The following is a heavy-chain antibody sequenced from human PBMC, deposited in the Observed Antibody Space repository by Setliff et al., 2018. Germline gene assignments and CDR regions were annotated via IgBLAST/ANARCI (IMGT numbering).Heavy chain of an antibody. CDR2: INHSGST. V-gene: IGHV4-34*01. CDR1: GGSFSGYY. CDR3: VRVPSFRLLKWPCGGDCYFGGYFDY. D-gene: IGHD2-21*02. Sequence: PSETLSLTCAAYGGSFSGYYWSWIRQPPGKGLEWIGEINHSGSTNYNPPLKSRVTISVDTSKNQFSLKLSSVTAADTAVYYCVRVPSFRLLKWPCGGDCYFGGYFDYWGQGTLVTVSS. J-gene: IGHJ4*02.